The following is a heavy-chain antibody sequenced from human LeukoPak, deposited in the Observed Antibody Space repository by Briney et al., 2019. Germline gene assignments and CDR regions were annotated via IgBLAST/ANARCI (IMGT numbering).Heavy chain of an antibody. D-gene: IGHD5-12*01. CDR3: ARDSGGYDSYYYYGLDV. CDR2: IYSGGST. V-gene: IGHV3-66*01. Sequence: GGSLRLSCAASGFTFSSYWMSWVRQAPGKGLEWVSVIYSGGSTYYADSVKGRFTISRDNSKNTLYLQMNSLRAEDTAVYYCARDSGGYDSYYYYGLDVWGQGTTVTVSS. CDR1: GFTFSSYW. J-gene: IGHJ6*02.